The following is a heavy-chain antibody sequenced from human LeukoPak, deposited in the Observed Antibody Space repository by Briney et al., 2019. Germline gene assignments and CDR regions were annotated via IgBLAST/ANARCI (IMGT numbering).Heavy chain of an antibody. J-gene: IGHJ6*02. CDR3: ARHSRRDYYYYGMDV. Sequence: SETLSLTCTASGGSISSSSWSWIWQPPGKGLEWIGYIYYSGSTNYNPSLKSRVTISVDTSKNQFSLKLSSVTAADTAVYYCARHSRRDYYYYGMDVWGQGTTVTVSS. V-gene: IGHV4-59*08. CDR1: GGSISSSS. CDR2: IYYSGST.